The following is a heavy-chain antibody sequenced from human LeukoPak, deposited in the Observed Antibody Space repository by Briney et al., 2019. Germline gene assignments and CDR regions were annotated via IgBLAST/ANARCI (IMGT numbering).Heavy chain of an antibody. J-gene: IGHJ4*02. CDR2: INPNSGGT. CDR1: GYTVSDYY. V-gene: IGHV1-2*02. Sequence: AASVKVSCKASGYTVSDYYLHWVRQAPGQGLEWMGLINPNSGGTNYAPKFQGRVTMTRDTSISTAYMDLSRLRSDDTAVYYCAREPLVGPTNFDYWGQGTLVTVSS. D-gene: IGHD1-26*01. CDR3: AREPLVGPTNFDY.